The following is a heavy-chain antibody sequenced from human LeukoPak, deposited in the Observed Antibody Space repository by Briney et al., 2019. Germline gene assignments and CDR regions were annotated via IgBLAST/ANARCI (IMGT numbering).Heavy chain of an antibody. CDR3: ARRLNYYDSSGYHDAFDI. V-gene: IGHV3-23*01. D-gene: IGHD3-22*01. CDR2: ISGSGGST. J-gene: IGHJ3*02. CDR1: GFTFSSYA. Sequence: GGSLRLSCAASGFTFSSYAMSWVRQAPGKGLEWVSAISGSGGSTYYADSVKGRFTISRDNSKNTLYLQMNSLRAEDTAVYYCARRLNYYDSSGYHDAFDIWGQGTMVTVSS.